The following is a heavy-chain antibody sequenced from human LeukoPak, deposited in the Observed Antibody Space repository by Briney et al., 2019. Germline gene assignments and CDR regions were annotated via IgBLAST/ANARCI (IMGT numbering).Heavy chain of an antibody. V-gene: IGHV3-7*01. CDR3: ARDVVGSLDY. CDR1: GFTFSSYW. CDR2: IKGDESAR. D-gene: IGHD1-26*01. J-gene: IGHJ4*02. Sequence: GGALRLSCAASGFTFSSYWMAWVRQAPGKGVEGVANIKGDESARHQADSVKGRFTISRDNTRNSLYLQMTNLRGDDTAVYYCARDVVGSLDYWGQGTLVTVSS.